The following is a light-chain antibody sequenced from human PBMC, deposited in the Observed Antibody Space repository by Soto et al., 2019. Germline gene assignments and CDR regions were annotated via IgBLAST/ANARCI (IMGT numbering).Light chain of an antibody. V-gene: IGKV3-11*02. CDR2: YAS. Sequence: ILLEQSPATLSLHPGKRATLYCKASHAVSTFLAWYQQKPGQAPRLLLHYASNIATGVPARFSGSGSGRDFTLTITSLDPEDYAVYYFQQRSTWLYTFGQGTKLEV. J-gene: IGKJ2*01. CDR3: QQRSTWLYT. CDR1: HAVSTF.